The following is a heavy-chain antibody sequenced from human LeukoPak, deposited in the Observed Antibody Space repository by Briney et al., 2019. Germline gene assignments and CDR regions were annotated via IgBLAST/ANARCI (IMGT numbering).Heavy chain of an antibody. V-gene: IGHV3-48*04. CDR2: ISSSSSTI. J-gene: IGHJ5*02. CDR1: GFTFSSYS. Sequence: GGSLRLSRAASGFTFSSYSMNWVRQAPGKGLEWVSYISSSSSTIYYADSVKGRFTISRDNAKNSLYLQMNSLRAEDTAVYYCARDHAYDFWSGYYTPGAWFDPWGQGTLVTVSS. D-gene: IGHD3-3*01. CDR3: ARDHAYDFWSGYYTPGAWFDP.